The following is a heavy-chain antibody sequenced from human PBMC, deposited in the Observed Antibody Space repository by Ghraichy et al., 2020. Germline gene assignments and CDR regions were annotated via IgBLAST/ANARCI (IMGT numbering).Heavy chain of an antibody. CDR1: GFTLSSYW. D-gene: IGHD6-6*01. CDR3: ASGSFSDYFDH. J-gene: IGHJ4*02. V-gene: IGHV3-74*01. CDR2: ISSDGSFT. Sequence: GGSLRLSCAASGFTLSSYWLHWVRQTPGKGLLWLSRISSDGSFTTFADSVKGRFTISRDNANNTLFLQLNSLSADDTAVYYCASGSFSDYFDHWGQGTLVTV.